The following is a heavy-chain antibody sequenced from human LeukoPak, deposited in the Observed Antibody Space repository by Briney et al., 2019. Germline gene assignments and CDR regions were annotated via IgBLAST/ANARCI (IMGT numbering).Heavy chain of an antibody. V-gene: IGHV3-48*01. Sequence: PGGSLRLSCAASGFTFANYNFNWVRQAPGKGLEWVSYISSTSSTIYYADSMKGRFTISRDNAKNSLYLQTNSLRAEDTAVYYCARDPPHGMDVWGQGTTVTVSS. CDR2: ISSTSSTI. CDR3: ARDPPHGMDV. CDR1: GFTFANYN. J-gene: IGHJ6*02.